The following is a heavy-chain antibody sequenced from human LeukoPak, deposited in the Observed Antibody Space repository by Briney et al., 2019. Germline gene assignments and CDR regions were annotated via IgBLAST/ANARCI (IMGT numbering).Heavy chain of an antibody. D-gene: IGHD3-22*01. Sequence: GGSLRLSCGASGFTFSRYSMNWVRQAPGKGLEWVSSIVGSTSNYIYYADSVKGLFTISRDDAKSSLYLQMNSLRAEDTAVYYCARTYDSSGSNSFDMWGQGTMVTVSS. V-gene: IGHV3-21*01. J-gene: IGHJ3*02. CDR1: GFTFSRYS. CDR3: ARTYDSSGSNSFDM. CDR2: IVGSTSNYI.